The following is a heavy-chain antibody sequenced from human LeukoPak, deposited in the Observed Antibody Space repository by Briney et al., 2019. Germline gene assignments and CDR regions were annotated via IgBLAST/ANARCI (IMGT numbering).Heavy chain of an antibody. CDR3: AKHAAYCGGDCPSDY. Sequence: ASVKVSCKASGGTFGSYAFSWVRQAPGQGLEWMGGIIPIFGTANYAQKFQGRVTITTDESTSTAYMELSSLRSEDTAVYYCAKHAAYCGGDCPSDYWGQGTLVTVSS. V-gene: IGHV1-69*05. CDR2: IIPIFGTA. J-gene: IGHJ4*02. CDR1: GGTFGSYA. D-gene: IGHD2-21*02.